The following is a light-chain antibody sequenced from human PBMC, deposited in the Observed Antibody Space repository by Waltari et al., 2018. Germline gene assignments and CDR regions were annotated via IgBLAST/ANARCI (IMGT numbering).Light chain of an antibody. CDR3: QQYGSSAWT. V-gene: IGKV3-20*01. Sequence: EIVLTQSPGTLTLFPGESATLSCRASQPVRNSYVAWYRQKRVQAPELVIYGASNRATGIPHRISGSESGTDFTLTITGLEPEDFAVYYCQQYGSSAWTFGPGTKVELK. J-gene: IGKJ1*01. CDR1: QPVRNSY. CDR2: GAS.